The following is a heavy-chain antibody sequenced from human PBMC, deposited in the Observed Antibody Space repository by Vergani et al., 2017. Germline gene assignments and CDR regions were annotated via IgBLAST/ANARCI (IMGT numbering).Heavy chain of an antibody. D-gene: IGHD6-19*01. CDR3: ARLFPAYSSGWYDLDY. J-gene: IGHJ4*02. CDR1: GFTFSIYA. Sequence: EVQLLESGGGLVQPGGSLRLSCAASGFTFSIYAMSWVRQAPGKGLEWVSAISGSGGSTYYADSVKGRFTISRDNSKNTLYLQMNSLRAEDTAVYYCARLFPAYSSGWYDLDYWGQGTLVTVSS. CDR2: ISGSGGST. V-gene: IGHV3-23*01.